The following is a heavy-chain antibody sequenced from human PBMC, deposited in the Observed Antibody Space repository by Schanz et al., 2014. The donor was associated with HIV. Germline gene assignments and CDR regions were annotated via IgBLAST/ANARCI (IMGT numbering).Heavy chain of an antibody. CDR3: ASTVYPYTGSSDYYYGMDV. CDR2: IDIASTLT. CDR1: GFTFSRSA. Sequence: EVQLLESGGGLVQPGGSLRLSCTVSGFTFSRSAMTWVRQAPGKGLEWVSSIDIASTLTYFADSVKGRFTISRDNSKKALYLQMNSLRVEDTAVYYCASTVYPYTGSSDYYYGMDVWGQGTTVTVSS. J-gene: IGHJ6*02. V-gene: IGHV3-23*03. D-gene: IGHD6-6*01.